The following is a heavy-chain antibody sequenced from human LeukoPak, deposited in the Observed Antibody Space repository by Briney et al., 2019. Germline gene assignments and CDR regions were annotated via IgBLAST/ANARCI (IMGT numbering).Heavy chain of an antibody. D-gene: IGHD5-18*01. J-gene: IGHJ4*02. CDR1: GFTFSSYA. CDR2: ISGSGGST. Sequence: GGSLRLTCAASGFTFSSYAMSWVRQAPGKGLEWVSAISGSGGSTYYADSVKGRFTISRDNSKNTLYLQMNSLRAEDTAVYYCAKEKENSYGFTAPFDYWGQGTLVTVSS. V-gene: IGHV3-23*01. CDR3: AKEKENSYGFTAPFDY.